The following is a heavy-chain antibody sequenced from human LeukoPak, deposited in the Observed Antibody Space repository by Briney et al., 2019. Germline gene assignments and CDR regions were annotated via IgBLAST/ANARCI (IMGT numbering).Heavy chain of an antibody. J-gene: IGHJ3*02. Sequence: ASVKVSCKASGYTFTSYDVNWVRQAPGQGLEWMGWINPNSGGTNYAQKFQGRVTMTRDTSISTAYMELSRLRSDDTAVYYCASPYYYGSGNYAFDIWGQGTMVTVSS. D-gene: IGHD3-10*01. CDR1: GYTFTSYD. CDR3: ASPYYYGSGNYAFDI. V-gene: IGHV1-2*02. CDR2: INPNSGGT.